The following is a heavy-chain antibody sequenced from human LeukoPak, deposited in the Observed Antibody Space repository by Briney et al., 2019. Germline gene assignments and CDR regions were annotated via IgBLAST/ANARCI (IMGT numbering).Heavy chain of an antibody. CDR1: GGSVSSGSYY. Sequence: SETLSLTCTVSGGSVSSGSYYWGCIRRPAGKGLECIGRIYGSGSTNYNPSLRSRVTMSVDASKNQFSLKLSSVTAADTAIYYCARLDTGMNPWYYYYMDVWGKGTTVTVSS. D-gene: IGHD5-18*01. V-gene: IGHV4-61*02. J-gene: IGHJ6*03. CDR2: IYGSGST. CDR3: ARLDTGMNPWYYYYMDV.